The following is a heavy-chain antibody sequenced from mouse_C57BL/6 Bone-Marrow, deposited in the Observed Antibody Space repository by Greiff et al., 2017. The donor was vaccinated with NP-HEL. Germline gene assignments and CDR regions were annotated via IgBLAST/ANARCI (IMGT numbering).Heavy chain of an antibody. D-gene: IGHD1-1*01. J-gene: IGHJ2*01. V-gene: IGHV5-17*01. CDR3: ARQGGYYGFDY. CDR1: GFTFSDYG. Sequence: EVKLVESGGGLVKPGGSLKLSCAASGFTFSDYGMHWVRQAPEKGLEWVAYISSGSSTIYYAETVKGRFTIARDNAKNTLFLQMARLMSEDSAMYYCARQGGYYGFDYWGQGTTLTVSS. CDR2: ISSGSSTI.